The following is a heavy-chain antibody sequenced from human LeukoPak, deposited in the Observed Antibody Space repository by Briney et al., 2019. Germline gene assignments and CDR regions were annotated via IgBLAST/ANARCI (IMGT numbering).Heavy chain of an antibody. CDR2: ISWNSGST. V-gene: IGHV3-9*03. Sequence: GRSLRPSCAASGFTFDDYAMHWVRQAPGKGLEWVSGISWNSGSTGYADSVKGRFTISRDNAKNSLYLQMNSLRAEDMALYYCAKDMFAAGFWSGYYSAAFDIWGQGTMVTVSS. J-gene: IGHJ3*02. CDR1: GFTFDDYA. CDR3: AKDMFAAGFWSGYYSAAFDI. D-gene: IGHD3-3*01.